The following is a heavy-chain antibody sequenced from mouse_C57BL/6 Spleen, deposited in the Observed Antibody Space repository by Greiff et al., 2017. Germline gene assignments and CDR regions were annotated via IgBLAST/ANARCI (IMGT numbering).Heavy chain of an antibody. Sequence: EVHLVESGGGLVKPGGSLKLSCAASGFTFSSYAMSWVRQTPEKRLEWVATISDGGSYTYYPDYVKGRFTISRDNAKNNLYLQMSHLKSEDTAMYYGARDGVTTVVVRDYAMDYWGQGTSVTVSS. CDR2: ISDGGSYT. J-gene: IGHJ4*01. CDR3: ARDGVTTVVVRDYAMDY. CDR1: GFTFSSYA. V-gene: IGHV5-4*01. D-gene: IGHD1-1*01.